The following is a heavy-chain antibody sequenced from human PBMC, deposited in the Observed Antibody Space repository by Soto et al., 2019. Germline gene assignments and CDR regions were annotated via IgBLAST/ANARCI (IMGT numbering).Heavy chain of an antibody. CDR3: ARTPRLLDP. CDR2: ISADGRET. J-gene: IGHJ5*02. D-gene: IGHD6-6*01. CDR1: GFTFSGFW. Sequence: GGSLRLSCAASGFTFSGFWMNWVRQAPGKGLEWVAYISADGRETNHVDSVKGRFTISRDNAKNSLCLQMNSLRAEDTAVYYCARTPRLLDPWGQGTLVTVSS. V-gene: IGHV3-7*01.